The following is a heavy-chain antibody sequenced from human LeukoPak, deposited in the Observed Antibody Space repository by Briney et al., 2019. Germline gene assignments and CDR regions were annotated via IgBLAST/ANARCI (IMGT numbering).Heavy chain of an antibody. J-gene: IGHJ4*02. CDR3: ARDAAEYYYDSSGYDY. CDR2: ISSSGSTI. V-gene: IGHV3-48*03. D-gene: IGHD3-22*01. Sequence: GGSLRLSCAASGFTFSSYEMNWVRQAPGKGLEWVSYISSSGSTIYYADSVKGRFTISRDNAKNSLYLQMNSPRAEDTAVYYCARDAAEYYYDSSGYDYWGQGTLVTVSS. CDR1: GFTFSSYE.